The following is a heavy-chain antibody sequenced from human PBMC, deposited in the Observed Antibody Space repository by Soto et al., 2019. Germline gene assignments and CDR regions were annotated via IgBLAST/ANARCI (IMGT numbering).Heavy chain of an antibody. J-gene: IGHJ3*02. CDR2: ISSSSSYI. Sequence: GGSLRLSCAASGFTFSSYSMNWVRQAPGKGLEWVSSISSSSSYIYYADSVKGRFTISRDNAKNSLYLQMNSLRAEDTAVYYCAREGHYYDSSGYPGEEAFDIWGQGTMVTV. V-gene: IGHV3-21*01. D-gene: IGHD3-22*01. CDR3: AREGHYYDSSGYPGEEAFDI. CDR1: GFTFSSYS.